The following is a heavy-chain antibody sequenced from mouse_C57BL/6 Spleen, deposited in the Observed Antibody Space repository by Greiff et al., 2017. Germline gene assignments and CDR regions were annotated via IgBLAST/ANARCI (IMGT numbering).Heavy chain of an antibody. D-gene: IGHD2-4*01. CDR1: GFSLTSYG. J-gene: IGHJ4*01. V-gene: IGHV2-2*01. Sequence: QVQLKESGPGLVQPSQSLSITCTVSGFSLTSYGVHWVRQSPGQGLEWLGVIWSGGSTDYNAAFISRLSISKDNSKSQVFFKMNSLQADDTAIYYCARKNDYDDGYYAMDYWGQGTSVTVSS. CDR3: ARKNDYDDGYYAMDY. CDR2: IWSGGST.